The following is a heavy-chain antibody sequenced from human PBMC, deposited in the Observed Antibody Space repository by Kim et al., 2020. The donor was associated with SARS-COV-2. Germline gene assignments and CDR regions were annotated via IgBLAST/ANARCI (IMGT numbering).Heavy chain of an antibody. V-gene: IGHV3-21*01. CDR3: ASLFYTFSESHYQYGMDV. D-gene: IGHD2-2*02. CDR1: GFTFSYYS. Sequence: GGSLRLSCAASGFTFSYYSLNWVRQAPGKGLEWVSSISSSSTYIQYADSVRGRFTISRDNAKNSLYLQMNSLRREDTAVYFCASLFYTFSESHYQYGMDVWGQGTTVTVSS. J-gene: IGHJ6*02. CDR2: ISSSSTYI.